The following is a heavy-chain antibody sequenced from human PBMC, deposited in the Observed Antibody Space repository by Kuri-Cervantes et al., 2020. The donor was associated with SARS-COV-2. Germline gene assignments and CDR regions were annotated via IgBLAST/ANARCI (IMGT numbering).Heavy chain of an antibody. J-gene: IGHJ4*02. V-gene: IGHV3-21*01. CDR3: ARVPNVVPAAIGGGY. CDR2: ISSSSSYI. CDR1: GFTFSSYS. Sequence: GESLKISCAASGFTFSSYSMNWVRQAPGKGLEWVSSISSSSSYIYYADSVKGRFTISRDNAKNSLYLQMNSLRAEDTAVYYCARVPNVVPAAIGGGYRGQGTLVTVSS. D-gene: IGHD2-2*02.